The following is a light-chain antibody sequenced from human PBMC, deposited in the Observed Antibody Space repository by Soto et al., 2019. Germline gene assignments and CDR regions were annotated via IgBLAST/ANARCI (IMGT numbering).Light chain of an antibody. CDR3: QQSYSRPPT. CDR2: AAS. CDR1: QSISAY. Sequence: DIQMTQSPSSLSASVGDRVTITCRASQSISAYLNWYQQKPGKAPELLIYAASSLHSGVPSRFSGSGSGTDFTLTINSLQPEDFATYFCQQSYSRPPTFGQGTKVDIK. J-gene: IGKJ1*01. V-gene: IGKV1-39*01.